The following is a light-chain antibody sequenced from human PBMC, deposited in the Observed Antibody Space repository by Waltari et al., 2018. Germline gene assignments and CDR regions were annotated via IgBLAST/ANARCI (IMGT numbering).Light chain of an antibody. CDR1: QSVSVY. CDR3: QQRTDRPPVT. J-gene: IGKJ1*01. CDR2: DAS. Sequence: EVVLTQSPATLSLSPGARATLSCRASQSVSVYLAWYQQKPGQAPRLLISDASDRATGVPARFSGSGSGTDFTLTISSLEPEDFAVYYCQQRTDRPPVTFGQGTRVEMK. V-gene: IGKV3-11*01.